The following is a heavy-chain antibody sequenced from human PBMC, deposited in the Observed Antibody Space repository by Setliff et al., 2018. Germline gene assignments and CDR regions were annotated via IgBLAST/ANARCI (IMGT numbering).Heavy chain of an antibody. V-gene: IGHV3-23*01. Sequence: PGGSLRLSCAASGFTFSTYAMSWVRQAPGKGLEWVSSISGSGRTTYYAASVKGRLTISRDNSRNTLFLQMNSLRVEDTAVYYCARDVFDFRTGQAGPWGQGTLVTVSS. CDR2: ISGSGRTT. D-gene: IGHD3-3*01. CDR3: ARDVFDFRTGQAGP. CDR1: GFTFSTYA. J-gene: IGHJ5*02.